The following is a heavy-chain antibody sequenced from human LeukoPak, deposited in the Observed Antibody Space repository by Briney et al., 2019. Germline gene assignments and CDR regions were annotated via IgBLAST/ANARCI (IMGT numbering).Heavy chain of an antibody. V-gene: IGHV3-30*02. Sequence: GGSLRLSCAASGFTFSSYGMHWVRQAPGKGLEWVAFIRYDGSNKYYADSVKGRFTISRDNSKNTLYLQMNSLRAEDTAVYYCAKDRTAAGFGELSYWGQGTLVTVSS. CDR3: AKDRTAAGFGELSY. D-gene: IGHD3-10*01. CDR2: IRYDGSNK. J-gene: IGHJ4*02. CDR1: GFTFSSYG.